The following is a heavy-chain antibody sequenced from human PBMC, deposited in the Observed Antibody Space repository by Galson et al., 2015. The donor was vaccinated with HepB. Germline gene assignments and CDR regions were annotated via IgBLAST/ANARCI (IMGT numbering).Heavy chain of an antibody. CDR2: MNPTSGNT. D-gene: IGHD3-16*01. CDR1: GYGFASYD. Sequence: SVKVSCKASGYGFASYDINWVRQATGQGLEWMGWMNPTSGNTAYAQKFQGRVTMTRNTSITTAYMELTGLTSEDTAVYYCARGLRDYNLGRDYLDLWGQGTLVSVSS. V-gene: IGHV1-8*01. J-gene: IGHJ4*02. CDR3: ARGLRDYNLGRDYLDL.